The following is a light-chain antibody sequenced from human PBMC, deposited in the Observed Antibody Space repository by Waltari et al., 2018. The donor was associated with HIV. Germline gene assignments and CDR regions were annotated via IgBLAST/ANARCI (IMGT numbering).Light chain of an antibody. Sequence: IQMSQSPSSLSASIGDKVTITCRASQTIDSYLNWYQQKSGKAPKLLIYAASTLQSGVPSRISGSRSGTDFTLTIAGLQPEDVAIYFCQESFSDTFTFGPGTKVEI. CDR2: AAS. CDR3: QESFSDTFT. J-gene: IGKJ3*01. V-gene: IGKV1-39*01. CDR1: QTIDSY.